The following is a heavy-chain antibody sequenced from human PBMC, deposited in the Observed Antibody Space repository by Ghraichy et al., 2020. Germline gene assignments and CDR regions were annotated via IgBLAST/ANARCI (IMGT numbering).Heavy chain of an antibody. D-gene: IGHD3-10*01. V-gene: IGHV4-4*02. CDR3: ASQPLGFGTYWFES. Sequence: GSLRLSCAVSGGSISSSNWWSWVRQSPGKGLEWIGEIYHTGSTKYNPSLKSRVTISLDKSKNQFSLKLTSVTAADTAMYYCASQPLGFGTYWFESWGQGTLVSVSS. CDR1: GGSISSSNW. CDR2: IYHTGST. J-gene: IGHJ5*01.